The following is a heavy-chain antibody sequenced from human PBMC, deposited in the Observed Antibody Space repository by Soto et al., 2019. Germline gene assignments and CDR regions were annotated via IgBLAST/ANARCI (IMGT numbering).Heavy chain of an antibody. CDR1: GFSISRSA. D-gene: IGHD1-1*01. V-gene: IGHV3-30*04. J-gene: IGHJ5*02. Sequence: QVQLVESGEGVVQPGRSLRLSCAASGFSISRSAMHWVRQAPGKGPEWVAVIAYDGSNKWYADSAKGRFTISRDNSKNTLYLHMTSPRGEDTAVYYCARDLQAGTDNVNWFAPWGQGTLVTVSS. CDR3: ARDLQAGTDNVNWFAP. CDR2: IAYDGSNK.